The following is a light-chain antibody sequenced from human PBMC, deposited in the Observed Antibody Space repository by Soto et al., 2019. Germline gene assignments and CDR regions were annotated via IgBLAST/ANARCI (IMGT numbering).Light chain of an antibody. CDR3: QQRYNWPLT. CDR2: GAS. V-gene: IGKV3-11*01. Sequence: EIVLTQSPATLSLSPGERATLSCRASQSVSSSLAWYQQKAGQAPSLLIYGASNRATGIPARFSGSGSGTDFTLTISSLEPEDFAAYYCQQRYNWPLTFGKGTRLEIK. CDR1: QSVSSS. J-gene: IGKJ5*01.